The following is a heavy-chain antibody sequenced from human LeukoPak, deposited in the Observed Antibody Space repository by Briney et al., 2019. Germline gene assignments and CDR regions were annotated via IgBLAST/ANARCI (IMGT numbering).Heavy chain of an antibody. CDR3: ARTAHYDPPPGGFDP. J-gene: IGHJ5*02. Sequence: SETLSLTCTVSGGSISSSNYYWGWIRQPPGKGLEWIGTIYYSGSTYYNPSLKSRVTISRDPSKNQFSLKLSSVTAADTAVYYCARTAHYDPPPGGFDPRGQGTLVTVSS. V-gene: IGHV4-39*07. CDR1: GGSISSSNYY. D-gene: IGHD3-3*01. CDR2: IYYSGST.